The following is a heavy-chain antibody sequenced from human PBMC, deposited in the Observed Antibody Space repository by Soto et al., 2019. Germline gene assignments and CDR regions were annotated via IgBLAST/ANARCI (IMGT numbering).Heavy chain of an antibody. CDR2: ISAYNGNT. V-gene: IGHV1-18*01. CDR3: ACFDILTPQRFDP. CDR1: GYTFTSYG. D-gene: IGHD3-9*01. Sequence: VKVSCKASGYTFTSYGISWVRQAPGQGLEWMGWISAYNGNTNYAQKLQGRVTMTTDTSTSTAYMELRSLRSDDTAVYYCACFDILTPQRFDPWGQGTLVTVSS. J-gene: IGHJ5*02.